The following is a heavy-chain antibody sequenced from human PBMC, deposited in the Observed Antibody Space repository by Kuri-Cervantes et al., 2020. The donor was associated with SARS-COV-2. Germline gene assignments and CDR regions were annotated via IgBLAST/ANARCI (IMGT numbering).Heavy chain of an antibody. CDR3: ATGVPTRLFGEELKNDAFDI. V-gene: IGHV1-24*01. CDR1: GYTLTELS. CDR2: FDPEDGET. Sequence: ASVKVSCKVSGYTLTELSMHWVRQAPGKGLERMGGFDPEDGETIYAQKFQGRVTMTEDTSTDTAHMKLSSLRSEDTAVYYCATGVPTRLFGEELKNDAFDIWGQGTTVTVSS. J-gene: IGHJ3*02. D-gene: IGHD3-10*01.